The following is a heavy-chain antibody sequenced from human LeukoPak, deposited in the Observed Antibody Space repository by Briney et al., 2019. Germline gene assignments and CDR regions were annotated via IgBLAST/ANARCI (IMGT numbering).Heavy chain of an antibody. CDR3: ARAVVANSYDYYGVDV. CDR1: GDTVSSNRAS. V-gene: IGHV6-1*01. D-gene: IGHD2-15*01. Sequence: SQTLSLTCAISGDTVSSNRASWNWIRQSPSRGLEWLGRTYYRSKWYNDYAVSVKSRITINPDTFKNQFSLLLNSVTPEDTAVYYCARAVVANSYDYYGVDVWGEGTTVTVSS. CDR2: TYYRSKWYN. J-gene: IGHJ6*04.